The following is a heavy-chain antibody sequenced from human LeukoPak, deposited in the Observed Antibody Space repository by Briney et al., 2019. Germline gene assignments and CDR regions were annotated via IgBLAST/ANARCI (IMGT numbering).Heavy chain of an antibody. CDR1: GYTFTGYY. Sequence: ASLKVSCKAYGYTFTGYYMHWVRLAPGQGLEWMGWINPNNGGTKYEQKFQGRVTMTRDTSISTAYMELSRLRSDDTAVYYCARDYYDSSGYYPAAGWGQGTLVTVSS. J-gene: IGHJ4*02. V-gene: IGHV1-2*02. CDR2: INPNNGGT. D-gene: IGHD3-22*01. CDR3: ARDYYDSSGYYPAAG.